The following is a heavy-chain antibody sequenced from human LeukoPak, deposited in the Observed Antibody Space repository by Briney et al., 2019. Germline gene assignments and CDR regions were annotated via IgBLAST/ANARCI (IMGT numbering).Heavy chain of an antibody. CDR1: GGTFSSYA. CDR3: ARNPLSTGEVSSWYNWFDP. D-gene: IGHD6-13*01. Sequence: SVKVSCKASGGTFSSYAISWVRQAPGQGLEWMGGIIPIFGTANYAQKFQGRVTITADKSTSTAYMELSSLRSEDTAVYYRARNPLSTGEVSSWYNWFDPWGQGTLVTVSS. J-gene: IGHJ5*02. CDR2: IIPIFGTA. V-gene: IGHV1-69*06.